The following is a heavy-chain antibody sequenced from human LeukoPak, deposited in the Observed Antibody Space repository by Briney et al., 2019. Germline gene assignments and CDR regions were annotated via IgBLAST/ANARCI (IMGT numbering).Heavy chain of an antibody. J-gene: IGHJ6*02. CDR2: ISGSGGST. CDR3: AKEGSSSWYVDYYGMDV. Sequence: SGGSLRLSCAASGFTFSSYAMSWVRQAPGKRLEWVSAISGSGGSTYYADSVKGRFTISRDNSKNTLYLQMNSLRAEDTAVYYCAKEGSSSWYVDYYGMDVWGQGTTVTVSS. CDR1: GFTFSSYA. V-gene: IGHV3-23*01. D-gene: IGHD6-13*01.